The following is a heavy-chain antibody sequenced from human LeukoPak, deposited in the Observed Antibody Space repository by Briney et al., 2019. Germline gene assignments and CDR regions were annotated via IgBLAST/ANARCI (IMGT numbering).Heavy chain of an antibody. J-gene: IGHJ4*02. D-gene: IGHD2-2*01. CDR2: VSYDGSNK. Sequence: GGSLRLSCAASGFTFSNAWMNWVRQAPGKGLEWVAVVSYDGSNKYYADSVKGRFTISRVNSKNTLYLQMNSLRAEDTAVYYCAKDGGCSSTTCYSPYYFDYWGQGTLVTVSS. CDR3: AKDGGCSSTTCYSPYYFDY. V-gene: IGHV3-30*18. CDR1: GFTFSNAW.